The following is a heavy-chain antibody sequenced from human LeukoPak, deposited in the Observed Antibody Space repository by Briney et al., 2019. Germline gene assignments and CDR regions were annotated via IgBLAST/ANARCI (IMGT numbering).Heavy chain of an antibody. CDR2: IIPIFGTA. CDR1: GGTFSSYA. D-gene: IGHD2-15*01. J-gene: IGHJ6*02. V-gene: IGHV1-69*13. CDR3: ANCLTYYYYGMDV. Sequence: SVKVSCEASGGTFSSYAISWVRQAPGQGLEWMGGIIPIFGTANYAQKFQGRVTITADESTSTAYMELSSLRSEDTAVYYCANCLTYYYYGMDVWGQGTTVTVSS.